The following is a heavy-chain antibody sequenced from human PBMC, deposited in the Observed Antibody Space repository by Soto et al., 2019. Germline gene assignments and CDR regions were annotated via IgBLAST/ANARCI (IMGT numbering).Heavy chain of an antibody. Sequence: GKSLKISCKGPGYNFAGYWIAWVRQMPGKGLELMGIIYPSDSDTRYRPSFQGQVTISADKSISSPYLQWSSLRASDTAMYYCARGGVSTRTFDYWGQGTPVTVSS. CDR2: IYPSDSDT. D-gene: IGHD3-3*01. V-gene: IGHV5-51*01. J-gene: IGHJ4*02. CDR1: GYNFAGYW. CDR3: ARGGVSTRTFDY.